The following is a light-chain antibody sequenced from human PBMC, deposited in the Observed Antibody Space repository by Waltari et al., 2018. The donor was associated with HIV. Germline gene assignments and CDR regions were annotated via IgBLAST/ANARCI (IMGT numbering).Light chain of an antibody. CDR2: GAS. CDR3: QQTNGSPLT. V-gene: IGKV1-12*01. J-gene: IGKJ2*01. CDR1: QGISTW. Sequence: DLQMTQSPRYMSAFVGDRVTITCRASQGISTWLAWYQQKPGKVPQLLIHGASSLHSGVPSRFNGSGSGTQFSLTISSLQSEDFATYYCQQTNGSPLTFGGGTTLE.